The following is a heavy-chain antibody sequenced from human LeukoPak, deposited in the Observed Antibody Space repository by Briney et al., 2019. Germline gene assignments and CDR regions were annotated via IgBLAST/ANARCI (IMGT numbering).Heavy chain of an antibody. J-gene: IGHJ3*02. CDR2: IYHSGST. Sequence: SETLSLTCTVSGYSISSGYYWGWIRQPPGKGLEWIGSIYHSGSTYYNPSLKSRVTISVDTSKNQFSLKLSSVTAADTAVYYCASPDYKNGSSGEPNFDIWGQGTMVTVSS. CDR1: GYSISSGYY. CDR3: ASPDYKNGSSGEPNFDI. D-gene: IGHD3-22*01. V-gene: IGHV4-38-2*02.